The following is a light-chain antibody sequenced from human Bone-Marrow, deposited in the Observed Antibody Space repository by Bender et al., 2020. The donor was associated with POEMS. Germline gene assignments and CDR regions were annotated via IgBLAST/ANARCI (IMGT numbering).Light chain of an antibody. V-gene: IGLV7-46*01. CDR2: DTS. CDR1: TGDVTSRHY. CDR3: LFTYTDTRV. Sequence: QAVVTQEPSLTVSPGGTVTLTCGSTTGDVTSRHYPYWFQQKPGQAPRALICDTSKKYSWTPARFSGSLLGGKAALTLSGALPEDETDYYCLFTYTDTRVFGGGTKLTVL. J-gene: IGLJ3*02.